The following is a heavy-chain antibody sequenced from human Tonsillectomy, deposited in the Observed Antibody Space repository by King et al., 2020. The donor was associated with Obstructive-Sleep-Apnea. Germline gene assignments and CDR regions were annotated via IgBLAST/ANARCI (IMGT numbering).Heavy chain of an antibody. CDR1: GGSISSSSYY. V-gene: IGHV4-39*07. CDR2: IYYSGST. Sequence: LQLQESGPGLVKPSETLSLTCTVSGGSISSSSYYWGWIRQPPGKGLEWIGSIYYSGSTYYNPSLKSRVTISVDTSKNQFSLKLGSVTAADTAVYYCAGVVSSGCNPPDYWGQGTLVTVSS. CDR3: AGVVSSGCNPPDY. J-gene: IGHJ4*02. D-gene: IGHD6-19*01.